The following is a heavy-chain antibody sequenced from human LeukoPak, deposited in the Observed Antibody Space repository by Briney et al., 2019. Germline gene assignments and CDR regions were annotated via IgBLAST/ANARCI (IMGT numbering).Heavy chain of an antibody. D-gene: IGHD2-21*01. CDR1: GFTFRSYA. CDR3: ARDPTDSEVGDY. J-gene: IGHJ4*02. CDR2: ISRSGGST. V-gene: IGHV3-23*01. Sequence: GGSLRLSCAASGFTFRSYAMSWVRQAPGKGLEWVSAISRSGGSTYYADSVKGGFTISRDNSKKTLYLQMNSLRAEDTAVYYCARDPTDSEVGDYWGQGTLVTVSS.